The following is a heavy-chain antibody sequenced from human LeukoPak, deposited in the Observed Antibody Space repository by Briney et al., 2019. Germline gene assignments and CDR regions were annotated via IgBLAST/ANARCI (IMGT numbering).Heavy chain of an antibody. V-gene: IGHV4-38-2*02. CDR3: ARGRSIAARPTRFDY. CDR1: GYSISSGYY. D-gene: IGHD6-6*01. J-gene: IGHJ4*02. CDR2: IHHSGGT. Sequence: SETLSLTCTVSGYSISSGYYWGWIRQPPGKGLEWIGAIHHSGGTYYNPSLKSRVTISIDTSKNHFSLKLSSVTAADTAVYYCARGRSIAARPTRFDYWGQGTLVTVSS.